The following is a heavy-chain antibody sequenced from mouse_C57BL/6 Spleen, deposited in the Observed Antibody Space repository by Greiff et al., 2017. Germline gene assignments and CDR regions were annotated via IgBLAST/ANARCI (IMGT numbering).Heavy chain of an antibody. J-gene: IGHJ1*03. Sequence: EVQLVESGGGLVKPGGSLKLSCAASGFTFSSYAMSWVRQTPEKRLEWVATISDGGSYTYYPDNVKGRFTISRDNAKNNLYLQMSHLKSEDTAMYYCARDAHYGSSYMDFDVWGTGTTVTVSS. D-gene: IGHD1-1*01. V-gene: IGHV5-4*01. CDR1: GFTFSSYA. CDR3: ARDAHYGSSYMDFDV. CDR2: ISDGGSYT.